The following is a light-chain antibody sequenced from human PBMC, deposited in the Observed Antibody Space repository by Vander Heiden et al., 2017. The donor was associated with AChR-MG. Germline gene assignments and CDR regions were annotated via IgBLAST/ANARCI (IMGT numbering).Light chain of an antibody. CDR3: QQYNNWPPMYT. V-gene: IGKV3-15*01. Sequence: ERVMPQTPATLSVSRRHRVTLSCSDSQRVSRNLAWYQHKPVQAHRLLISRASTRATGTAARFSGSGSGTEFTLTISSLQSEDFAVYYCQQYNNWPPMYTFGQGTKLEI. CDR2: RAS. J-gene: IGKJ2*01. CDR1: QRVSRN.